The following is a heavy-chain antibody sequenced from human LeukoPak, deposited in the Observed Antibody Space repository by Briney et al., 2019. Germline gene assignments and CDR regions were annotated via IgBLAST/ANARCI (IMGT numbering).Heavy chain of an antibody. V-gene: IGHV6-1*01. CDR3: AREATGAFDI. CDR1: GDSASSNSAA. CDR2: TYYRAKGYN. Sequence: SQTLSLTCAISGDSASSNSAAWNWIRQSPSRGLEWLGRTYYRAKGYNDYAISVKGRITINPDTSKSQFSLQLNSVTPEDTAMYYCAREATGAFDIWGQGTMVTVSS. J-gene: IGHJ3*02.